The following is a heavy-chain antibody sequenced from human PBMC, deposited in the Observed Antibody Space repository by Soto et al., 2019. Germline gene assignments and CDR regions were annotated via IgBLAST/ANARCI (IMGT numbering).Heavy chain of an antibody. J-gene: IGHJ4*02. D-gene: IGHD6-13*01. Sequence: EVQLVQSGAEVKKPGESLRISCKGSGYSFTSYWISWVRQMPGKGLEWMGRIDPSDSYTNYSPSFQGHVTISAYKSISTAYLQWSSLKASDTAMYYCARHDEGSSWYTATKLDYWGQGTLVTVSS. CDR1: GYSFTSYW. CDR2: IDPSDSYT. CDR3: ARHDEGSSWYTATKLDY. V-gene: IGHV5-10-1*03.